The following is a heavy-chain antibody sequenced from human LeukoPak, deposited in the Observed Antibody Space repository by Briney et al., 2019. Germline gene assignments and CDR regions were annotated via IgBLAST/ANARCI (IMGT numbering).Heavy chain of an antibody. D-gene: IGHD5-18*01. J-gene: IGHJ4*02. CDR3: ARDERWIQFNY. V-gene: IGHV3-30*04. Sequence: GRSLRLSCAASGFTFSNYALHWVRQAPGKGLEWVAVISYDGSNKFYADSVRGRFTISRDNSKNTLYLHMNGLRVEDTAIYYCARDERWIQFNYWGQGTLVTVSS. CDR2: ISYDGSNK. CDR1: GFTFSNYA.